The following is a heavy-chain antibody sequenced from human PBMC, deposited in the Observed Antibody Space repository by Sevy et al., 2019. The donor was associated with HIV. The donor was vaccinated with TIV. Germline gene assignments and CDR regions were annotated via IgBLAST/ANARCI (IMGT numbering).Heavy chain of an antibody. CDR2: ISNSGSGT. J-gene: IGHJ6*02. V-gene: IGHV3-64D*09. CDR3: VKDSIFYDSSSGYRPFYYYGMDV. D-gene: IGHD3-3*01. CDR1: GFTFSGSA. Sequence: GGSLRLSCSASGFTFSGSALHWVRQAPGKGLEYVSVISNSGSGTSYSESVKGRFTISRDNSKNTLYLQMRSLRTEDTAVYYCVKDSIFYDSSSGYRPFYYYGMDVWGQGTSVTVSS.